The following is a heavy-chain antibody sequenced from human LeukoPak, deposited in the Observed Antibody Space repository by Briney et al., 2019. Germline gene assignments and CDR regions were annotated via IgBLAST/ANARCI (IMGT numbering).Heavy chain of an antibody. V-gene: IGHV3-73*01. CDR3: TRGSQSDYYYGMDV. Sequence: PGGSLRLSCAASGFTFSGSAMQWVRQASGKGLEWVGRIRSRTNTYATAYAASVKGRFTISRDDSKNTAYLQMNSLKTEDTAVYYCTRGSQSDYYYGMDVWGQGTTVTVSS. CDR2: IRSRTNTYAT. CDR1: GFTFSGSA. J-gene: IGHJ6*02.